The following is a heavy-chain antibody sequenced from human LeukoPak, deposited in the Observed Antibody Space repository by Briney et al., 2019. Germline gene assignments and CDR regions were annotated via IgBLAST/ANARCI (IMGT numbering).Heavy chain of an antibody. J-gene: IGHJ3*02. CDR1: GYSISSGYY. CDR3: ARGYYYDSSGYRHDAFYI. D-gene: IGHD3-22*01. Sequence: SETLSLTCTVSGYSISSGYYWVWIRQTPGKGLEWIGSIYRSGSTNYNPSLKSRVTLSVDTSKNQFSLKLSSVTAADTAVYYCARGYYYDSSGYRHDAFYIWGQGTMVTVSS. V-gene: IGHV4-38-2*02. CDR2: IYRSGST.